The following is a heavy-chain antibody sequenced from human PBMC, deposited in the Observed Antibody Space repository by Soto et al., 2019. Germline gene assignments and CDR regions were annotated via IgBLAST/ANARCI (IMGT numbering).Heavy chain of an antibody. D-gene: IGHD3-3*01. CDR3: AHSNYECAVLPFDL. CDR1: GFSLTTLGVG. Sequence: QITLRESGPTLVNPTQTLTLTCTFSGFSLTTLGVGVGWIRQPPGKALEWLALIYWDDDKRYSPSLNSRLTITKDTSKNQVVLRMTNMDPVDTATYYCAHSNYECAVLPFDLWGQGTLVTVSS. CDR2: IYWDDDK. J-gene: IGHJ4*02. V-gene: IGHV2-5*02.